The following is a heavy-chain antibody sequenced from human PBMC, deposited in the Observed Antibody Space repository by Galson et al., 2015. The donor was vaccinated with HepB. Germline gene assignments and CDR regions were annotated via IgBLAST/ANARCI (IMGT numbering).Heavy chain of an antibody. CDR2: INHSGST. CDR1: GGSFSGYY. V-gene: IGHV4-34*01. J-gene: IGHJ5*02. CDR3: ARPKRNPGRWFDP. Sequence: ETLSLTCAVYGGSFSGYYWSWIRQPPGKGLEWIGEINHSGSTNYNPSLKSRVTISVDTSKNQFSLKLSSVTAADTAVYYCARPKRNPGRWFDPWGQGTLVTVSS.